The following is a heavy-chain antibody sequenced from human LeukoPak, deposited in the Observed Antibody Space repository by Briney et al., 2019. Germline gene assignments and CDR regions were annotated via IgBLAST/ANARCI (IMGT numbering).Heavy chain of an antibody. CDR2: IIPIFGTA. J-gene: IGHJ4*02. CDR1: GGTFSSYA. D-gene: IGHD3-22*01. CDR3: ARARQHRTYYYDSSGYYPHD. Sequence: ASVTVSCKASGGTFSSYAISWVRQAPGQGLEWMGGIIPIFGTANYAQKFQGRVTITADKSTSTAYMELSSLRSEDTAVYYCARARQHRTYYYDSSGYYPHDWGQGTLVTVSS. V-gene: IGHV1-69*06.